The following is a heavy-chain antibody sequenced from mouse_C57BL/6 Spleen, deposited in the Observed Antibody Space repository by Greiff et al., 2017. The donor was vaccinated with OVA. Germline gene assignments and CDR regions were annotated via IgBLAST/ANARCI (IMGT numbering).Heavy chain of an antibody. CDR2: ISSGSSTI. CDR1: GFTFSDYG. Sequence: EVKVVESGGGLVKPGGSLKLSCAASGFTFSDYGMHWVRQAPEKGLEWVAYISSGSSTIYYADTVEGRFTISRDNAKNTLFLQMTRLRSEDTAMYYCARSNAAMDYWGQGTSVTVSS. D-gene: IGHD2-5*01. J-gene: IGHJ4*01. V-gene: IGHV5-17*01. CDR3: ARSNAAMDY.